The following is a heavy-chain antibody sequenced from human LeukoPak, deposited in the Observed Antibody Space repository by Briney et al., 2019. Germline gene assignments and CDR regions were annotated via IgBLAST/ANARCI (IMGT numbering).Heavy chain of an antibody. Sequence: ASVKVSCKTSGYTFTKYHIHWVRQAPGQGPEWMGWLNPNTGGTNYAQKFQGRVTMTRDTSISTAYMELRRLRSDETAVYFCVSGFETTSYYVSSYPDYWGQGTLVTVSS. V-gene: IGHV1-2*02. CDR3: VSGFETTSYYVSSYPDY. CDR2: LNPNTGGT. D-gene: IGHD3-9*01. J-gene: IGHJ4*02. CDR1: GYTFTKYH.